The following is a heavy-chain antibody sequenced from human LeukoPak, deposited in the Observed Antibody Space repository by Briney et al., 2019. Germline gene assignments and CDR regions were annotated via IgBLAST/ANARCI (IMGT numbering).Heavy chain of an antibody. CDR1: GFTFSSFA. CDR3: AKDAIGQYRPYYFNC. D-gene: IGHD3-16*02. Sequence: GGSLRLSCAASGFTFSSFAMSWVSQAPGKGLEWVSSISGSGESTYYADYVKGRFTVSRDNSKNTLNLQLNSLRAEDTAVYYCAKDAIGQYRPYYFNCWGQGTLVTVSS. J-gene: IGHJ4*02. CDR2: ISGSGEST. V-gene: IGHV3-23*01.